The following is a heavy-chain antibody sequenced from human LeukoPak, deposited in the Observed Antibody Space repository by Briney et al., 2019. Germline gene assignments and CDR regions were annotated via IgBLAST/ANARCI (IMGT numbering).Heavy chain of an antibody. J-gene: IGHJ4*02. CDR2: INPNSGGT. V-gene: IGHV1-2*02. CDR3: ARDGGVLVPAAKPPRYSAGLDY. D-gene: IGHD2-2*02. Sequence: ASVKVSCKASGYTFTGYYMHWVRQAPGQGLEWMGWINPNSGGTNYAQKFQGRVTMTRDTSISTAYMELSRLRSDDTAVYYCARDGGVLVPAAKPPRYSAGLDYWGQGTLVTVSS. CDR1: GYTFTGYY.